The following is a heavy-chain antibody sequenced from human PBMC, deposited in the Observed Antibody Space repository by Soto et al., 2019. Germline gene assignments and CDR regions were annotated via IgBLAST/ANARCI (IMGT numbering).Heavy chain of an antibody. CDR1: GGSFSGYY. Sequence: QVQLQQWGAGLLKPSETLSLTCAVYGGSFSGYYWSWIRQPPGKGLEWIGEINHSGSTNYNPSLKSRVTISVDTSKNQFSLKLGSVTAADTAVYYCVRWFGELAAFDIWGQGTMVTVSS. D-gene: IGHD3-10*01. CDR3: VRWFGELAAFDI. V-gene: IGHV4-34*01. J-gene: IGHJ3*02. CDR2: INHSGST.